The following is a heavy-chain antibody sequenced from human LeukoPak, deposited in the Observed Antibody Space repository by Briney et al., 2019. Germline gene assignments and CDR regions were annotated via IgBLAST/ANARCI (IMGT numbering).Heavy chain of an antibody. CDR2: IIPIFGTA. D-gene: IGHD5-18*01. CDR1: GGTFSSYA. V-gene: IGHV1-69*01. Sequence: GSSVKVSCKASGGTFSSYAISWVRQAPGQGLEWMGGIIPIFGTANYAQKFQGRVTITADESTNTAYMELSSLRSEDTAVYYCGREPASSSYGLDYWGQGTLVTVSS. CDR3: GREPASSSYGLDY. J-gene: IGHJ4*02.